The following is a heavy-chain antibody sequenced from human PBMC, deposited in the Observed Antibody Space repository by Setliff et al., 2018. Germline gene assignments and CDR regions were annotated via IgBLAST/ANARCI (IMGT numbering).Heavy chain of an antibody. CDR1: GFTFSGSA. CDR3: TSPRDGYDTFDI. D-gene: IGHD5-12*01. V-gene: IGHV3-73*01. Sequence: PGGSLRLSCAASGFTFSGSAMYWVRQASGKGLEWVGRIRSQANSYATLYAASVKGRFIISRDDSKNTAYLQMNSLKTEDTAVYYCTSPRDGYDTFDIWGQGTMVTVSS. CDR2: IRSQANSYAT. J-gene: IGHJ3*02.